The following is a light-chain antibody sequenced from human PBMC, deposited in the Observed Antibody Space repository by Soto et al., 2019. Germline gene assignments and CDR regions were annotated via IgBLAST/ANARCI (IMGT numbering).Light chain of an antibody. Sequence: EIVLTQSPATLSLSPGDTATLSCKASQTVSTSLSWYQQKPGKAPRLLIYGETFRETGIPDRFSGGGSGTDFTLTINRLEPEYFAVYYCQRSGGSVSFGGGTKVE. V-gene: IGKV3-20*01. J-gene: IGKJ4*02. CDR3: QRSGGSVS. CDR2: GET. CDR1: QTVSTS.